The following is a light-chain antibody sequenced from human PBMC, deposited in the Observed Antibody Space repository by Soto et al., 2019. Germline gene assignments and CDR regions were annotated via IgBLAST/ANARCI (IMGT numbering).Light chain of an antibody. CDR3: CSYAGSSTFV. CDR2: EVI. V-gene: IGLV2-23*02. J-gene: IGLJ1*01. CDR1: SSVVGSYNL. Sequence: QSVLTQPASVSGSPAHSITIACTGNSSVVGSYNLVSWYQQHPGKAPKLMIYEVIKRLSGVSNRFSGSKSGNTASLTFSGLQAEDEADYYCCSYAGSSTFVFGTGTKVTVL.